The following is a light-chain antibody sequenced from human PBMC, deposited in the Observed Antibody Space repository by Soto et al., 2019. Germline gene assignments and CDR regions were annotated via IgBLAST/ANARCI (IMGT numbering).Light chain of an antibody. J-gene: IGKJ4*01. CDR3: QQYNDWHLT. CDR2: GAS. V-gene: IGKV3D-15*01. CDR1: QSVDSN. Sequence: EIVMTQSPATLSVSPGDGATLSCWASQSVDSNLDWYQQKPGQTPRLLMYGASTRPTGTPASFSGSGSGTEFTVTIISLQSEESAVYYCQQYNDWHLTVGGGTKVELK.